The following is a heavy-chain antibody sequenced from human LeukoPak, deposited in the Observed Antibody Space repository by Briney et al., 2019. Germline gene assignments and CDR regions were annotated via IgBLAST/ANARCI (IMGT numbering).Heavy chain of an antibody. D-gene: IGHD3-10*01. Sequence: PGGSLRLSCAASGFTFSSYSMNWVRQAPGEGLEWGSSISSSSSYIYYADSVKGRFTISRDNAKNSLYLQMNSLRAEDTAVYYCARGEGDYYGSGSYYLFLQFDYWGQGTLVTVSS. V-gene: IGHV3-21*01. CDR3: ARGEGDYYGSGSYYLFLQFDY. CDR1: GFTFSSYS. J-gene: IGHJ4*02. CDR2: ISSSSSYI.